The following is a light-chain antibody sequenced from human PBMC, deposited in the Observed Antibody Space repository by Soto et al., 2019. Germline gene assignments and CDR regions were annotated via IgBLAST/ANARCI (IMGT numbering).Light chain of an antibody. J-gene: IGKJ2*01. V-gene: IGKV3-20*01. Sequence: EIVLTQSPGTLSLSPGERATLSCRASQSVSSSYLAWYQQKPGQAPRLLIYGASSRATGIPDRFSGSGSGTGFTLTISRLEPEDFAVYYCQQYGGSPLYTFGQGTK. CDR2: GAS. CDR3: QQYGGSPLYT. CDR1: QSVSSSY.